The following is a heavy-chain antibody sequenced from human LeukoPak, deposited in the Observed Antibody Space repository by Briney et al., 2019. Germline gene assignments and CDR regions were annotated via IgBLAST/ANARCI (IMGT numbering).Heavy chain of an antibody. CDR1: GGSISSYY. D-gene: IGHD2-2*01. J-gene: IGHJ5*02. Sequence: PSETLSLTCTVSGGSISSYYWSWIRQPPGKGLEWIGYIYYSGSTNYNPSLKSRVTISVDTSKNQFSLKLSSVTAADTAVYYCARAGTYCSSTRCYNWFDPWGQGTLVTVSS. CDR3: ARAGTYCSSTRCYNWFDP. CDR2: IYYSGST. V-gene: IGHV4-59*01.